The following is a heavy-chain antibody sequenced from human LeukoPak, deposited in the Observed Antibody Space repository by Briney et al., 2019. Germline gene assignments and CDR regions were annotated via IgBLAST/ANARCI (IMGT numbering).Heavy chain of an antibody. D-gene: IGHD3-16*01. V-gene: IGHV3-48*03. CDR3: ARDLKARGSY. Sequence: GGSLRLSCAASGFTFDDYAMHWVRQAPGKGLVWVSYIDSSASTTYYAGSVQGRFTISRDNAKNSLYLQMRSLRVEDTAFYYCARDLKARGSYWGQGTLVTVSS. J-gene: IGHJ4*02. CDR1: GFTFDDYA. CDR2: IDSSASTT.